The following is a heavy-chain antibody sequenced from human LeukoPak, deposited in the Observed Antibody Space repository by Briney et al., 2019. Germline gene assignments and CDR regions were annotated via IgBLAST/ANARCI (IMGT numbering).Heavy chain of an antibody. J-gene: IGHJ4*02. D-gene: IGHD3-10*01. V-gene: IGHV4-34*01. CDR2: INHSGST. CDR1: GGSFSGYY. CDR3: ARFLYYYGSGSYGDY. Sequence: SETLSLTCAVYGGSFSGYYWSWIRQPPGKGLEWIGEINHSGSTNYNPSLKSRVTISVDTSKNQSSLKLSSATAADTAVYYCARFLYYYGSGSYGDYWGQGTLVTVSS.